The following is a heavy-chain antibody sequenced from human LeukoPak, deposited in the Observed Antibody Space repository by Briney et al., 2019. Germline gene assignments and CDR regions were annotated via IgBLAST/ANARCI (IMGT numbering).Heavy chain of an antibody. Sequence: GGSLRLSCTASRFTFGDYAMSWFRQAPGKGLEWVGFIRSKAYGETTEYAASVKGRFTISRDDSKSIAYLQMNSLKTEDTAVYYCTRAYDSSGFLHYFGMDVWGQGTTVTVSS. J-gene: IGHJ6*02. CDR2: IRSKAYGETT. CDR1: RFTFGDYA. D-gene: IGHD3-22*01. V-gene: IGHV3-49*03. CDR3: TRAYDSSGFLHYFGMDV.